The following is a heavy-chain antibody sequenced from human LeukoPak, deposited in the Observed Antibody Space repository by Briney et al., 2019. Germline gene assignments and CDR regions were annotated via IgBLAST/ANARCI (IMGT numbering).Heavy chain of an antibody. Sequence: GASVKVSCKASGYTFTNYGISWVRQAPGRGLEWMGWISGYDGNTNSAQKLQDRVIMTTDTSTSTAYMEVRSLRSDDTAVYYCARAPTVTTRVDYWGQGTLVTVSS. J-gene: IGHJ4*02. V-gene: IGHV1-18*01. CDR1: GYTFTNYG. D-gene: IGHD4-17*01. CDR3: ARAPTVTTRVDY. CDR2: ISGYDGNT.